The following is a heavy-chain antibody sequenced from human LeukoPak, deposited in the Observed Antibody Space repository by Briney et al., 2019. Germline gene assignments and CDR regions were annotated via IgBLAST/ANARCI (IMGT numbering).Heavy chain of an antibody. CDR1: GYTFSTYY. D-gene: IGHD3-16*01. Sequence: EASVKVSCKASGYTFSTYYIHWMRQAPGQGLEWMGTYRSSDRDTSCAQKFQGRFTLTMDMSTTTAYMELRSLTVDDTGVYYCVREKSGGYYDYWGQGTRVIVSS. CDR2: YRSSDRDT. V-gene: IGHV1-46*01. J-gene: IGHJ4*02. CDR3: VREKSGGYYDY.